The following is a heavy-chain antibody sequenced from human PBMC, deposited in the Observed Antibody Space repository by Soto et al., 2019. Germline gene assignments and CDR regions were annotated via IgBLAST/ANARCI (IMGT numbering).Heavy chain of an antibody. CDR1: GFTFSSYG. CDR2: IWYDGSNK. J-gene: IGHJ2*01. D-gene: IGHD4-17*01. V-gene: IGHV3-33*01. Sequence: QVQLVESGGGVVQPGRSLRLSCAASGFTFSSYGMHWVRQAPGKGLEWVAVIWYDGSNKYYADSVKCRFTISRDNSKNTLYLQMNSLRAQDTAVYYCARDYGDYDYWYFDLWGRGTLVTVPP. CDR3: ARDYGDYDYWYFDL.